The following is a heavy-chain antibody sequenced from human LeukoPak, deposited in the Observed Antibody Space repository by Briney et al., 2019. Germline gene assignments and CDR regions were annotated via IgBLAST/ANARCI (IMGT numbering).Heavy chain of an antibody. V-gene: IGHV3-33*01. CDR1: GFTFTAYG. J-gene: IGHJ4*02. Sequence: GGSLRLSCAVSGFTFTAYGTHWVRQAPGKGLEWVAVIWYDGNNIYYADSVKGRFTISRDNSKNTLYLQMNSLRAEDTALYYCVRDPYEAYWGQGTLVTVSS. CDR3: VRDPYEAY. CDR2: IWYDGNNI. D-gene: IGHD5-12*01.